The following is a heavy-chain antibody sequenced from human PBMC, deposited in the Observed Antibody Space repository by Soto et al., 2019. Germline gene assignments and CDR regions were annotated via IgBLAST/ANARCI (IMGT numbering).Heavy chain of an antibody. CDR3: ATGRIYYGSEY. Sequence: QVQLQESGPGLVKPSETLFLTCTVSGDSVNSGTYFWSWIRQPPGKALEWIGYLYYGGRTNYNPSLKRRVTISIDTSKNQYALRLSSVTAGDTAVYYCATGRIYYGSEYWGQGSLVTVSS. CDR2: LYYGGRT. D-gene: IGHD3-10*01. J-gene: IGHJ4*02. V-gene: IGHV4-61*01. CDR1: GDSVNSGTYF.